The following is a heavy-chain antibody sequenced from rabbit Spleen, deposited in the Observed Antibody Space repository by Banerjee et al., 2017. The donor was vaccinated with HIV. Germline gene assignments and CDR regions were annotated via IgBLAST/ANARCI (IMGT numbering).Heavy chain of an antibody. J-gene: IGHJ4*01. V-gene: IGHV1S45*01. CDR3: ARKYTSSSGYYNL. Sequence: EESGGDLVKPTGSLTLTCTASGFTISISDWIYWVRQAPGKGLEWIGYIDPIFGSTYYASWAKGRFTISKTSSTTVTLQMTSLTAADTATYFCARKYTSSSGYYNLWGQGTLVTVS. D-gene: IGHD1-1*01. CDR1: GFTISISDW. CDR2: IDPIFGST.